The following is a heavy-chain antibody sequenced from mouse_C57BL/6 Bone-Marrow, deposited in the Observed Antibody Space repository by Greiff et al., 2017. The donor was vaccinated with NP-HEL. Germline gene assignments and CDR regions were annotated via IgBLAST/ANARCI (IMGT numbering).Heavy chain of an antibody. J-gene: IGHJ2*01. CDR2: ISYSGST. D-gene: IGHD1-1*01. CDR1: GYSITSGYD. V-gene: IGHV3-1*01. Sequence: EVKLVESGPGMVKPSQSLSLTCTVTGYSITSGYDWHWIRHFPGNKLEWMGYISYSGSTNYNPSLKSRISITHDTSKNHFFLKLNSVTTEDTATYYCARGEKLLPFDYWGQGTTLTVSS. CDR3: ARGEKLLPFDY.